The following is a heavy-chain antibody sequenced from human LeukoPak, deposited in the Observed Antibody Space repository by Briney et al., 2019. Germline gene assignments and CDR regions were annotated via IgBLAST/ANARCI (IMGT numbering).Heavy chain of an antibody. CDR3: SGESGAFCPFGY. J-gene: IGHJ4*02. Sequence: SETLSLTCTVPGGSISSSGYFWGWIRQPPGKGLEWIGTIYYSGNTYYNPSLKSRVTISVDTSKNQFSLKLSSVTAADTAVYYCSGESGAFCPFGYWGQGTLVIVPP. D-gene: IGHD1-26*01. V-gene: IGHV4-39*02. CDR2: IYYSGNT. CDR1: GGSISSSGYF.